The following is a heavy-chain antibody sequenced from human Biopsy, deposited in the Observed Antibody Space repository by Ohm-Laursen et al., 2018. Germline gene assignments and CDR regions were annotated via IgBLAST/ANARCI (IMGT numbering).Heavy chain of an antibody. Sequence: GSLRLSCAASGFPVSDYCMSWIRQAPGRGPEWVSDINSSGSTKYHAESVKGRFTISRDNAMNSVYLQMNSLRGEDTAVYYCARAVGIAAAPIDYWGQGTLVTVSS. CDR3: ARAVGIAAAPIDY. CDR1: GFPVSDYC. V-gene: IGHV3-11*01. J-gene: IGHJ4*02. CDR2: INSSGSTK. D-gene: IGHD2-15*01.